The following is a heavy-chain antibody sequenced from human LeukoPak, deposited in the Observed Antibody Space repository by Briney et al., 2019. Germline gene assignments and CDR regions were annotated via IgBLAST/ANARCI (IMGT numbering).Heavy chain of an antibody. CDR1: GGSISTYY. D-gene: IGHD3-22*01. V-gene: IGHV4-59*12. Sequence: PSETLSLTCTVSGGSISTYYWNWIRQPPGKGLEWIGYIYYSGATNYNPSLKSRVTISVDTSKNQFSLKLSSVTAADTAVYYCAGSVVITPHYFDYWGQGTLVTVSS. CDR3: AGSVVITPHYFDY. J-gene: IGHJ4*02. CDR2: IYYSGAT.